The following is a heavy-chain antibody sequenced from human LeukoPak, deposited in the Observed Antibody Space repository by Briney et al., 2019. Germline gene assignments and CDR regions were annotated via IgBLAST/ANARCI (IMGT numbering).Heavy chain of an antibody. J-gene: IGHJ4*02. V-gene: IGHV1-8*03. CDR2: MNPNSGNT. Sequence: APVKVSCKASGYTFTSYDINWVRQATGQGLEWMGWMNPNSGNTGYAQKFQGRVTITRNTSISTAYMELSSLRSEDTAVYYCARGRRFLEWLLSVPDYWGQGTLVTVSS. D-gene: IGHD3-3*01. CDR3: ARGRRFLEWLLSVPDY. CDR1: GYTFTSYD.